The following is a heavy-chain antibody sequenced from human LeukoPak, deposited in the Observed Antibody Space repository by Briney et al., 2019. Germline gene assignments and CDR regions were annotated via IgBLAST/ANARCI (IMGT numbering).Heavy chain of an antibody. Sequence: SETLSLTCTVSGGTMSGGNYYWSWIRQSPGKGLEWIGYIHYSGSTNYNPSLKSRVSISVDTSKNQFSLKLSSVTAADTAVYYCARTGSTVTMLYPFDHWGQGTLVTVSS. CDR1: GGTMSGGNYY. J-gene: IGHJ4*02. D-gene: IGHD4-17*01. CDR2: IHYSGST. CDR3: ARTGSTVTMLYPFDH. V-gene: IGHV4-61*01.